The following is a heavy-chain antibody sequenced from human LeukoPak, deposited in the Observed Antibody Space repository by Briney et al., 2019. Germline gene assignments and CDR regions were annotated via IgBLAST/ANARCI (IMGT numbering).Heavy chain of an antibody. CDR1: GFTFSSYS. D-gene: IGHD4-17*01. CDR2: ISSSSSTI. CDR3: ARDGVTTGGYFDY. V-gene: IGHV3-48*01. Sequence: PGGSLRLSCAASGFTFSSYSMNWVRQAPGKGLEWVSYISSSSSTIYYADSVKGRFTISRDNAKNSLYLQMNSLRAEDTAVYYCARDGVTTGGYFDYWGQGTLVTVSS. J-gene: IGHJ4*02.